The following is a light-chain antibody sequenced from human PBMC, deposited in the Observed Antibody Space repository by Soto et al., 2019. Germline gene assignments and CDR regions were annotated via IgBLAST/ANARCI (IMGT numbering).Light chain of an antibody. CDR1: QSISDW. J-gene: IGKJ4*01. CDR3: QQYDNYPLT. CDR2: DVS. Sequence: DIQMTQSPSTLSASVGDRVTISCRASQSISDWLAWYQQKPGKAPKFLIYDVSRLESGVPSRFSGSRSGTDFNLTISGLQPDDFATYYCQQYDNYPLTLGGGTKVDIK. V-gene: IGKV1-5*01.